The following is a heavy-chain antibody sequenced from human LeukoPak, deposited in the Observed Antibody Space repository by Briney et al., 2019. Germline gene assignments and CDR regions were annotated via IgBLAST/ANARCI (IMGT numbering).Heavy chain of an antibody. J-gene: IGHJ4*02. CDR2: IYDGGGT. V-gene: IGHV3-53*01. Sequence: GGSLRLSCAASGFTVGYNYMTWVRQAPGKGLEWVSAIYDGGGTYYADSVKGRFTMSRDNSKSTLYLQMNSLRADDTAVYYCVRGYSSPMGGQGILVTVSS. D-gene: IGHD6-13*01. CDR1: GFTVGYNY. CDR3: VRGYSSPM.